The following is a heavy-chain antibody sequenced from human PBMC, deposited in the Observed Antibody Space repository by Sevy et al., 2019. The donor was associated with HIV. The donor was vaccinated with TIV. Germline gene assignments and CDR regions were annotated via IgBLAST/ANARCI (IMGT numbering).Heavy chain of an antibody. CDR1: GFTFSSYN. CDR3: SREADYYDGSGNQYDY. CDR2: ISTSRSDI. J-gene: IGHJ4*01. Sequence: GGSLRLSCAASGFTFSSYNMNWVRQAPGKGLEWLAYISTSRSDIYYAGSLKGRFTISRDNAKNSLYLQMNSLRDEDTAVYYCSREADYYDGSGNQYDYWGHGTLVTVSS. V-gene: IGHV3-48*02. D-gene: IGHD3-22*01.